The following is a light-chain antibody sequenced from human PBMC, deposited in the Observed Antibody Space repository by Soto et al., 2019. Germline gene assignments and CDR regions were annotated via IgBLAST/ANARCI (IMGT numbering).Light chain of an antibody. CDR2: EAT. CDR3: CSYAGSRIVV. CDR1: SSDVGSYNL. J-gene: IGLJ2*01. V-gene: IGLV2-23*01. Sequence: QSVLTQPASVSGSPGQSITISCTGTSSDVGSYNLVSWYQQHPGKAPKLMIYEATKRPSGVSDRFSGSKSGNTASLTISGLLAEDEADYYCCSYAGSRIVVFGGGTQLPS.